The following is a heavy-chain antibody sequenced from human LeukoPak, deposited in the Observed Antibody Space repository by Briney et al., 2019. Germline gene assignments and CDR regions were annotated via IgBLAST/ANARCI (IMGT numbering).Heavy chain of an antibody. V-gene: IGHV3-30*02. Sequence: PGGSLRLSCAASGFTFSSYDMQWVRQAPGKGLEWVAFIRYDGSDQYYADSVKGRFTISRDNSKNTLSLHLNSLRSEDTAVYYCARYEYFDLWGQGTLVIVS. CDR3: ARYEYFDL. CDR2: IRYDGSDQ. D-gene: IGHD2-15*01. J-gene: IGHJ4*02. CDR1: GFTFSSYD.